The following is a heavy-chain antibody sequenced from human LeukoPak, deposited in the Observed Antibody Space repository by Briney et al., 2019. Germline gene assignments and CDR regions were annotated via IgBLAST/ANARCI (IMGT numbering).Heavy chain of an antibody. V-gene: IGHV1-46*01. CDR3: ARDLGYSYGSPLDY. J-gene: IGHJ4*02. CDR1: GYTFTSYY. CDR2: INPSGGST. Sequence: GASVKVSCKASGYTFTSYYMHWVRQAPGQGLEWMGIINPSGGSTSYAQKFQGRVTMTGDTSISTAYMELSRLRSDDTAVYYCARDLGYSYGSPLDYWGQGTLVTVST. D-gene: IGHD5-18*01.